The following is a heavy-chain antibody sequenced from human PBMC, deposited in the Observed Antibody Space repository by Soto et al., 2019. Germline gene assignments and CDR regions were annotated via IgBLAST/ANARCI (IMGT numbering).Heavy chain of an antibody. CDR1: GFTFSSYS. V-gene: IGHV3-48*02. J-gene: IGHJ2*01. CDR3: ARGANDFINFDWYFAL. Sequence: GSLRLSCAASGFTFSSYSMNWVRQAPGKGLEWVSYISSSSSTIYYADSVKGRFTISRDNAKNSLYLQMNSLRDEDTAVYYCARGANDFINFDWYFALWGRGTLVTVSS. D-gene: IGHD4-4*01. CDR2: ISSSSSTI.